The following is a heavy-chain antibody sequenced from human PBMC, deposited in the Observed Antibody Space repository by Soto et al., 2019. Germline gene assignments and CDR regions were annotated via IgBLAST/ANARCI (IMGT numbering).Heavy chain of an antibody. CDR1: GGSISSYY. CDR3: AREGSYSAYNFAHGIQLWSFDF. V-gene: IGHV4-4*07. CDR2: IFSSGST. Sequence: ETLSLTCTVSGGSISSYYWSWIRQPAGRGLEWIGRIFSSGSTSFNPSLESRVAMSVDTSKNHFSLNLSSVTAADMAVYYCAREGSYSAYNFAHGIQLWSFDFWGQGALVTVSS. D-gene: IGHD5-12*01. J-gene: IGHJ4*02.